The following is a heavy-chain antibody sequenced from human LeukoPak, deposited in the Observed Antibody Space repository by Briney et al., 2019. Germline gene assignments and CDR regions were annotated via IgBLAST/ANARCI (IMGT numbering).Heavy chain of an antibody. Sequence: ASVKVSCKASGGTFSSNAISWVRQAPGQWLEWMGGTIPLFGTANYAQKFQGRVTITADESTSTAYMELSSLRSEDTAVYYCAREIFGVVIGTNWFDPWGQGTLVTVSS. V-gene: IGHV1-69*13. J-gene: IGHJ5*02. CDR2: TIPLFGTA. CDR3: AREIFGVVIGTNWFDP. CDR1: GGTFSSNA. D-gene: IGHD3-3*01.